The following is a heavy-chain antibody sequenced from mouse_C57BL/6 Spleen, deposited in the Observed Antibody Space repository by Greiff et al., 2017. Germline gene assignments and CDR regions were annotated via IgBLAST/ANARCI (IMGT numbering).Heavy chain of an antibody. CDR1: GYSITSGYY. J-gene: IGHJ4*01. Sequence: EVKLLESGPGLVKPSQSLSLTCSVTGYSITSGYYWNWIRQFPGNKLEWMGYISYDGSNNYNPSLKNRISIPRDTSKNQFFLKLNSVTTEDTATYYCARETTVVAPYAMDYWGQGTSVTVSS. CDR3: ARETTVVAPYAMDY. CDR2: ISYDGSN. V-gene: IGHV3-6*01. D-gene: IGHD1-1*01.